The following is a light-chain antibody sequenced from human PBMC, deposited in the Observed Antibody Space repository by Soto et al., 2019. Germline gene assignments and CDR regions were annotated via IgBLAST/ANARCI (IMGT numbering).Light chain of an antibody. V-gene: IGLV2-14*01. CDR3: SSYTSSSTVI. J-gene: IGLJ2*01. CDR2: AVS. Sequence: QSALTQPASVSGSPGQSITISCTGTSSDFADYNYVSWYQQHPGKAPKLMIYAVSNRPSGVSNRFSGSKSANTASLTISGLQAEDEADYYCSSYTSSSTVIFGGGTKLTVL. CDR1: SSDFADYNY.